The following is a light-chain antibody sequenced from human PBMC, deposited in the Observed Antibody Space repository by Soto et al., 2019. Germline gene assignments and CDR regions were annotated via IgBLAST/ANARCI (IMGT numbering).Light chain of an antibody. Sequence: EIESTQASGTLSKSQGXSXTLSXRASQSVGRNYLAWFQHKPFQSPMLLIYVASNRSTSIPDIFSCSRSGTDFNLTISRMEPEDFAVYYCQQRSNVLSITFGQGTRTEIK. CDR2: VAS. CDR1: QSVGRNY. CDR3: QQRSNVLSIT. J-gene: IGKJ5*01. V-gene: IGKV3D-20*02.